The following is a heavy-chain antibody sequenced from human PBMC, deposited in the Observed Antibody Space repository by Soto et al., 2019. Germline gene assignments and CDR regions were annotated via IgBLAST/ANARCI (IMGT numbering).Heavy chain of an antibody. D-gene: IGHD3-22*01. Sequence: SETLSLTCTVSGGSISSYYWSWIRQPPGKGLEWIGYIYYSGSTNYNPSLKSRVTISVDTSKNQFSLKLSSVTAADTAVYYCARGGYYDSSVYFQHWGQGTLVTVSS. CDR3: ARGGYYDSSVYFQH. V-gene: IGHV4-59*01. CDR2: IYYSGST. CDR1: GGSISSYY. J-gene: IGHJ1*01.